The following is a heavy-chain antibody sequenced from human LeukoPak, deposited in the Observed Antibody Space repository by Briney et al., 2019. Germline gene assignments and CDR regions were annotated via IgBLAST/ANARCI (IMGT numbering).Heavy chain of an antibody. CDR3: ASGYYDYVWGSYPLDY. J-gene: IGHJ4*02. CDR1: GGTFSSYA. CDR2: IIPIFGTA. Sequence: ASVKVSCKASGGTFSSYAISWVRQAPGQGLEWMGGIIPIFGTANYAQKFQGRVTITADKSTSTAYMELSSLRSEDTAVYYCASGYYDYVWGSYPLDYWGQGTLVTVYS. D-gene: IGHD3-16*02. V-gene: IGHV1-69*06.